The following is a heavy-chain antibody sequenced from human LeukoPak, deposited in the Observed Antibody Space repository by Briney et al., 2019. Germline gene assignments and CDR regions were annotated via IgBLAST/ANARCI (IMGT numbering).Heavy chain of an antibody. CDR3: ARSPFGGVIVIGDY. CDR1: GFTFSSYW. J-gene: IGHJ4*02. CDR2: ISGDGSST. V-gene: IGHV3-74*01. D-gene: IGHD3-16*02. Sequence: GGSLRLSCAASGFTFSSYWMHWVRQAPGKGLVWVSRISGDGSSTNSADSVKGRFTISRDNSKNTLFLQMNSLRADDTAVYYCARSPFGGVIVIGDYWGQGTLVTVSS.